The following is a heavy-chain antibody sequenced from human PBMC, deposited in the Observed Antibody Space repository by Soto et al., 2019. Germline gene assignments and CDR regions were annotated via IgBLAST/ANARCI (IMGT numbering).Heavy chain of an antibody. D-gene: IGHD2-2*01. J-gene: IGHJ4*02. CDR3: ARKGGTSSLYGGGNDY. CDR2: IRPYNGNT. V-gene: IGHV1-18*04. Sequence: QVQLVQSGAEGKKPGASVKVSCTASGYPFTSFGISWVRQAPGQGVEWMGWIRPYNGNTNSAQNLQGRVTMTTDTATNTAYMELRSLISDDTAVYYWARKGGTSSLYGGGNDYWGQGTLVTVSS. CDR1: GYPFTSFG.